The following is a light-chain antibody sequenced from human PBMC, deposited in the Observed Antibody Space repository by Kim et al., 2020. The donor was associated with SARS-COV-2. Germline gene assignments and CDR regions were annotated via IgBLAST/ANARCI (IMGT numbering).Light chain of an antibody. CDR3: QQSYSTPRT. V-gene: IGKV1-39*01. CDR1: QSISSY. J-gene: IGKJ1*01. Sequence: ASVGDRVTNTCRASQSISSYLNWYQQKPGKAPKLLIYAASSLQSGVPSRFSGSGSGTDFTLTISSLQPEDFATYYCQQSYSTPRTFGQGTKVEYQT. CDR2: AAS.